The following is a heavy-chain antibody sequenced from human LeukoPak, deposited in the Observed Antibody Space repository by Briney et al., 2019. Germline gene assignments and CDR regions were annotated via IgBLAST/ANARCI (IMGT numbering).Heavy chain of an antibody. Sequence: PGGSLRLSCAASALTFSRYGMHWVRQAPGKGLEWVAFIRYDGSNKYYADSVKGRFTISRDNSKNTLYLQMNSLRAEDTAVYYCAKFESGNWGQGTLVTVSS. V-gene: IGHV3-30*02. CDR1: ALTFSRYG. J-gene: IGHJ4*02. CDR3: AKFESGN. D-gene: IGHD3-10*01. CDR2: IRYDGSNK.